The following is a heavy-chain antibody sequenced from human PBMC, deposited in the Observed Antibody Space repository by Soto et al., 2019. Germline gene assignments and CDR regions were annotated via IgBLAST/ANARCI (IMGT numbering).Heavy chain of an antibody. V-gene: IGHV1-18*01. Sequence: QVQLDQSGAEVKKPGASVKVSCKASGYTFTSYGISWVRQAPGQGLGWMGRISGYNGNTNYAPKCQGRVTMPTDTSTSTAYLERRTLRSDDTAVDYCARDRGNNRNYGLFNPWGPGNRVTVPS. CDR3: ARDRGNNRNYGLFNP. CDR1: GYTFTSYG. CDR2: ISGYNGNT. J-gene: IGHJ5*02. D-gene: IGHD1-7*01.